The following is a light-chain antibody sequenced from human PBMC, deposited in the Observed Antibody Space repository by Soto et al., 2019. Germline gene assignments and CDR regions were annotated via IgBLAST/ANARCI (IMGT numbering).Light chain of an antibody. V-gene: IGKV3-11*01. Sequence: EIVLTQSPAILSLSPGERATLSCRASQSIGNFLAWYQQKPGQPPRLLIFDASKGAAGVPARFSGSGSGTDFTLTISSLDPEDFAVYFCQQRSSWPPITFGQGTRLEIK. CDR1: QSIGNF. CDR3: QQRSSWPPIT. J-gene: IGKJ5*01. CDR2: DAS.